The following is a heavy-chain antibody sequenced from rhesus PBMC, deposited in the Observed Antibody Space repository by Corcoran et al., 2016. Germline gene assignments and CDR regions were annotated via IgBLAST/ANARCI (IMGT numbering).Heavy chain of an antibody. V-gene: IGHV4-160*01. CDR3: AKYFTWSGIDY. J-gene: IGHJ4*01. CDR2: IYGGSGST. Sequence: QVQLQESGPGLVKPSETLSLACAFSGASISSHFCSWFRQSPGKGLEWIGYIYGGSGSTGYNPSLKRRVTISMDTSKNQYFLKLSSVTAADTAVYFCAKYFTWSGIDYWGQGVLVTVSS. CDR1: GASISSHF. D-gene: IGHD2-15*01.